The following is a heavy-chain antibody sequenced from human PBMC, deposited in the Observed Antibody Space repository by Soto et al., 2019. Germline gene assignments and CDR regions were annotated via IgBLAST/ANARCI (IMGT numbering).Heavy chain of an antibody. D-gene: IGHD1-26*01. CDR3: ARDFGGTWDAN. J-gene: IGHJ4*02. CDR2: SIVYDGNT. CDR1: GYTFSSYG. V-gene: IGHV1-18*01. Sequence: QVQLVQSGAEVKKPGASVKVSCKASGYTFSSYGISWVRQAPGQGLEWMGWSIVYDGNTNYAQKFQGRVTMTTDTATSTAYLELRSLRADDTAVYYWARDFGGTWDANWGQGTLVIVSS.